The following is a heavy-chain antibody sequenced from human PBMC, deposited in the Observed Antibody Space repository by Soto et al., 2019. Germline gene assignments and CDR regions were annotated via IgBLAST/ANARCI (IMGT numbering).Heavy chain of an antibody. CDR1: NGSISSHY. V-gene: IGHV4-59*11. Sequence: PSETLSLTCTVSNGSISSHYWSWIRQPPGKGLEWIGYIYSSGSTYYSPSLKSRVTISVDTSKNQFSLKLSSVTAADTAVYYCARDRSGQLLKTDYYYYYMDVWGKGTTVTVSS. CDR3: ARDRSGQLLKTDYYYYYMDV. CDR2: IYSSGST. D-gene: IGHD2-2*01. J-gene: IGHJ6*03.